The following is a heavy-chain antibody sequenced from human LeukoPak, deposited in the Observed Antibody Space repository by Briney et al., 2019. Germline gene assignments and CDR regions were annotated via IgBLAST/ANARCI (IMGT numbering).Heavy chain of an antibody. V-gene: IGHV1-2*02. CDR2: INPNSGGT. CDR1: GYTFTGYY. Sequence: ASVKVSCKTSGYTFTGYYMHWVRQAPGQGLEWMGWINPNSGGTNYAQKFQGRVTMTWDTSISTAYMELSRLRSDDTAVYYCAREDSNSYSLYYFDYWGQGTLVTVSS. D-gene: IGHD3-22*01. CDR3: AREDSNSYSLYYFDY. J-gene: IGHJ4*02.